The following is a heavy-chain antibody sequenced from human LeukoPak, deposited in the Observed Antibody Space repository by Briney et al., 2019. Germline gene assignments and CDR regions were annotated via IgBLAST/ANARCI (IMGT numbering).Heavy chain of an antibody. J-gene: IGHJ5*02. D-gene: IGHD6-13*01. Sequence: GASVKVSCKASGYTFTSYGISWVRQAPGQGLEWMGGIIPIFGTANYAQKFQGRVTITADESTSTAYMELSSLRSEDTAVYYCARAPTFEYSSSWYENWFDPWGQGTLVTVSS. CDR3: ARAPTFEYSSSWYENWFDP. CDR1: GYTFTSYG. V-gene: IGHV1-69*13. CDR2: IIPIFGTA.